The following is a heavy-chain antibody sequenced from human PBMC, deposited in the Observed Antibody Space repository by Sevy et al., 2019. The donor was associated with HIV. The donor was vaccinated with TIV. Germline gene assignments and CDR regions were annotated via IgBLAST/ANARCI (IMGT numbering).Heavy chain of an antibody. CDR3: ARGYCRSTSCYSGVAWFDP. Sequence: SETLSLTCAVYGGSFSGYYWSWIRQPPGKGLEWIGEFNHSGSTNYNPSLKSRVTISVDTSKNQFSLKLSSVTAADTAVYYCARGYCRSTSCYSGVAWFDPWGQGTLVTVSS. CDR1: GGSFSGYY. J-gene: IGHJ5*02. D-gene: IGHD2-2*01. V-gene: IGHV4-34*01. CDR2: FNHSGST.